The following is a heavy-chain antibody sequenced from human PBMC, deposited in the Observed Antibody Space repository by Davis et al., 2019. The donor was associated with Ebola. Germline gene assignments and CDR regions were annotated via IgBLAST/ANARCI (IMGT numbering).Heavy chain of an antibody. J-gene: IGHJ4*02. V-gene: IGHV1-2*02. Sequence: ASVKVSCKASGYTFNAYYIHWVRQATGQGLEWMGWLNPNSGDTNYAQKFQGRVTMTRDTSITTAYMELSRLRSDDTAVYYCAREGRGYCSSTSCYGADSWGQGTLVTVSS. CDR2: LNPNSGDT. CDR3: AREGRGYCSSTSCYGADS. D-gene: IGHD2-2*01. CDR1: GYTFNAYY.